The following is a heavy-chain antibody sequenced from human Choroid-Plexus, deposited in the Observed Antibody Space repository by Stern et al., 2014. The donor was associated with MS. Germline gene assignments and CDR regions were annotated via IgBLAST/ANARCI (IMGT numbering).Heavy chain of an antibody. CDR2: ISYDGSDK. Sequence: QVQLMQSGGGVAQPGRPLILSCAASGLTFSNFGMHWVRQAPGKGLEWVALISYDGSDKYYADSVRGRFTIFRDNSKNTLYMHMNSLRAEDTAVYYCAKDRQWSTYFFDYWGQGSLVTVSS. J-gene: IGHJ4*02. D-gene: IGHD2-15*01. CDR3: AKDRQWSTYFFDY. CDR1: GLTFSNFG. V-gene: IGHV3-30*18.